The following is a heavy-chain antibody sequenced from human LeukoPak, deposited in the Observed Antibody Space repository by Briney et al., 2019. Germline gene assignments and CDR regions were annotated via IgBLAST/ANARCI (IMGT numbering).Heavy chain of an antibody. J-gene: IGHJ4*02. CDR2: ISAYNGNT. CDR3: ARDEDCSSTSCYIPFDY. V-gene: IGHV1-18*01. CDR1: GYTYTSYG. D-gene: IGHD2-2*02. Sequence: GASVKVSCKASGYTYTSYGISWVRQAPGQGLEWMGWISAYNGNTNYAQKLQGRVTMTTDTSTSTAYMELSRLRSDDTAVYYCARDEDCSSTSCYIPFDYWGQGTLVTVSS.